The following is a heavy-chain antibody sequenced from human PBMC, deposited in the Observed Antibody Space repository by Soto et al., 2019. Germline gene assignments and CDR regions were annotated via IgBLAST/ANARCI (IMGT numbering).Heavy chain of an antibody. V-gene: IGHV5-51*01. CDR3: AKKDKSGYFNWFDP. CDR1: GDRLTSYL. D-gene: IGHD3-22*01. J-gene: IGHJ5*02. Sequence: ESLKISCRTSGDRLTSYLIALVRPIPWKGLEWMGIICPNDSGTTYSPCFQGQVNISADRSTSTVFLQWASLKASDNAVYFCAKKDKSGYFNWFDPWGQGTLVTVSS. CDR2: ICPNDSGT.